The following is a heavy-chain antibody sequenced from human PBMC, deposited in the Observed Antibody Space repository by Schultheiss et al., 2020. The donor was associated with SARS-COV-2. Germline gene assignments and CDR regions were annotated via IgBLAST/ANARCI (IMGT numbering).Heavy chain of an antibody. V-gene: IGHV3-NL1*01. CDR2: IYSGGST. J-gene: IGHJ6*02. CDR3: AGDPGIEAAALYGMDV. CDR1: GFTFSSYA. Sequence: GGSLRLSCAASGFTFSSYAMHWVLQAPGKGLERVAVIYSGGSTYYEYPVKSRFTISRDNAKNSLYLQMNSLRAEETAVYYCAGDPGIEAAALYGMDVWGQGTTVTVSS. D-gene: IGHD6-13*01.